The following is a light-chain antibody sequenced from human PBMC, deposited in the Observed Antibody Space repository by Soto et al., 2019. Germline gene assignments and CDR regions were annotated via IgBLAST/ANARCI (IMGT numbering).Light chain of an antibody. CDR1: QSISSY. CDR2: AAS. V-gene: IGKV1-39*01. Sequence: DIQMTQSASSLSASVGDRVTITCRAGQSISSYLNWYQQKPGKAPKLLIYAASSLQSGVPSRFGGSGSGTDFTLTISSLQPEDFATYYCQQSYSTPTFGPGTKWISN. J-gene: IGKJ1*01. CDR3: QQSYSTPT.